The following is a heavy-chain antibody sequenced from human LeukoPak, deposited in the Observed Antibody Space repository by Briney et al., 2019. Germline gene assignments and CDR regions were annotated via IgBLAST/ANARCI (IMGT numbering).Heavy chain of an antibody. Sequence: SQTLSLTCTVSGGSIGSGSYYWSWIRQTPGKAWSGLGTSTDYNPSLKSRVTISIDRSKNEFSLKLYSVTAADTAVYSCARVGALAAAGTFVFDIWGQGTMVAVSS. D-gene: IGHD6-13*01. CDR3: ARVGALAAAGTFVFDI. V-gene: IGHV4-30-2*01. J-gene: IGHJ3*02. CDR2: ST. CDR1: GGSIGSGSYY.